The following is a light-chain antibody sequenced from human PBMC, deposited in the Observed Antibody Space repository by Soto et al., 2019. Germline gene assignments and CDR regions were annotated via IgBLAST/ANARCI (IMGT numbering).Light chain of an antibody. CDR1: QSISNH. CDR3: QQSYSSPPT. J-gene: IGKJ1*01. CDR2: AAS. Sequence: DIQMTQSPSSLSASVGDRVIITCXASQSISNHLNWYQQKPGKAPKLLIFAASSLQSGVPSRFSGSRSGPDFTLTISSLQPEDFATYYCQQSYSSPPTFGQGTKVDIK. V-gene: IGKV1-39*01.